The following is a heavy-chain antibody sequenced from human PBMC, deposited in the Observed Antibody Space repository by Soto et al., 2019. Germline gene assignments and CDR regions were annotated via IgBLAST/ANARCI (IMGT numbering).Heavy chain of an antibody. J-gene: IGHJ3*01. CDR3: ARENDPYGFDL. Sequence: QVQLVQSGATQEKPGASVKVSCEAFGYSFDSYAYSWVRQAPGQGLEWMGRIGSGDTNYAQKLQGRVTMTTDTSTNTAYMELRSLRSDVTAVYYCARENDPYGFDLWGQGTMVTVSS. V-gene: IGHV1-18*01. CDR1: GYSFDSYA. CDR2: IGSGDT.